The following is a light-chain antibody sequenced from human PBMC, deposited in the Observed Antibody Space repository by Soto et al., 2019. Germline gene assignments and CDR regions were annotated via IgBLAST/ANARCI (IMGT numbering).Light chain of an antibody. J-gene: IGKJ1*01. Sequence: DIQMTQSPSTLSASVGDRVTITCRASQRISSWLAWYQQKPGKAPNLLIYKASTLQSGVPSRFSGSGSGTEFTLTISSLQPDDFATYDCQQYNNYSGGAFGQGTQVEIK. CDR2: KAS. CDR1: QRISSW. CDR3: QQYNNYSGGA. V-gene: IGKV1-5*03.